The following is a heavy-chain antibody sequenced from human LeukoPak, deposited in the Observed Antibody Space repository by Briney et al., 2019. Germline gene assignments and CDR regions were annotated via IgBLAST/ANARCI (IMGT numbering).Heavy chain of an antibody. CDR1: GFTFSSYN. CDR2: ISSSSSYI. D-gene: IGHD2-15*01. CDR3: ARGVVVVVAAPELYNWFDP. J-gene: IGHJ5*02. V-gene: IGHV3-21*01. Sequence: GGSLRLSCAASGFTFSSYNMNWVRQAPGKGLEWVSSISSSSSYIYYADSVKGRFTISRDNAKNSLYLQMNSLRAADTAVYYCARGVVVVVAAPELYNWFDPWGQGTLVTVSS.